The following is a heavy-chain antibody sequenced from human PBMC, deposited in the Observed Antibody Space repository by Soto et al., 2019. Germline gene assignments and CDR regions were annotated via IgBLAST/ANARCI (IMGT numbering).Heavy chain of an antibody. V-gene: IGHV4-38-2*01. CDR2: VYHTGST. D-gene: IGHD6-19*01. CDR3: ARPTVARGGPFEY. CDR1: GYAISSGFY. Sequence: SETLSLTCAVSGYAISSGFYWDWLRLSPGKGLEWIGCVYHTGSTYYNPSLKSRVAISVDTPKNQFSLKMTSVTATDTAVYYCARPTVARGGPFEYWGQGIRVTVSS. J-gene: IGHJ4*02.